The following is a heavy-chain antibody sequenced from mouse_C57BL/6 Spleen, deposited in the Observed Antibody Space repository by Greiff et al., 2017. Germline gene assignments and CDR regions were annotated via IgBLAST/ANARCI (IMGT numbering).Heavy chain of an antibody. D-gene: IGHD1-1*01. CDR2: ISYDGSN. CDR1: GYSITSGYY. Sequence: EVQLQESGPGLVKPSQSLSLTCSVTGYSITSGYYWNWIRQFPGNKLEWVGYISYDGSNNYNPTLKNRISITRDTSTNQFFLKLNSVTTEDTATYYCARDYYGSSVDYWGQGTTLTVSS. J-gene: IGHJ2*01. V-gene: IGHV3-6*01. CDR3: ARDYYGSSVDY.